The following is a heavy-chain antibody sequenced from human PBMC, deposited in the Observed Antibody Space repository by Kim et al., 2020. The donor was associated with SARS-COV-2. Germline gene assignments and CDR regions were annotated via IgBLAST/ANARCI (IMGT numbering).Heavy chain of an antibody. Sequence: GGSLRLSCAASGFTFSSYGMHWVRQAPGKGLEWVALISSDGSKRYYADSVKGRFTISRENSKNTVYLEMDSLRAEDTALYYCAKGADYGDYYYYGMDVWG. CDR2: ISSDGSKR. CDR1: GFTFSSYG. CDR3: AKGADYGDYYYYGMDV. J-gene: IGHJ6*01. V-gene: IGHV3-30*18. D-gene: IGHD4-17*01.